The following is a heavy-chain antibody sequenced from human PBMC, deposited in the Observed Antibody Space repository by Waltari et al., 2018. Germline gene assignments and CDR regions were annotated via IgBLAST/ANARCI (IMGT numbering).Heavy chain of an antibody. Sequence: EVQLVESGGGLVQPGRSLRLSCAASGFTFKDYVMHWVRQAPGKGLEWVSGISWNSGSIAYVDSVKGRFTISRDNDENSLYLQMNSLRPEDTALYYCVHGDYHAFDIWGQGTMVTVSS. V-gene: IGHV3-9*01. D-gene: IGHD4-17*01. CDR2: ISWNSGSI. CDR1: GFTFKDYV. CDR3: VHGDYHAFDI. J-gene: IGHJ3*02.